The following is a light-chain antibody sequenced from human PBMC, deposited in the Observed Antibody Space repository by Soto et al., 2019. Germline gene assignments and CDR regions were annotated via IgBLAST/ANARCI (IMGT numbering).Light chain of an antibody. CDR2: DAS. CDR1: QDIATY. Sequence: IQMTQSPSSLSASVGNRVASTCQASQDIATYLNWYQQKPGKAPNLLIYDASNLETGVPSRFSGGGSGTKFTLTIASLQPDDFATYYCQHYNSYSEAFGQGTKVDIK. CDR3: QHYNSYSEA. V-gene: IGKV1-33*01. J-gene: IGKJ1*01.